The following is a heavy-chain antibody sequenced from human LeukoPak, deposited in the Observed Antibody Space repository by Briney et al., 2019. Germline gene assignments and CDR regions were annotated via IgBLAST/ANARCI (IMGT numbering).Heavy chain of an antibody. CDR3: ARMDRGAYNSPCYFDY. D-gene: IGHD5-24*01. J-gene: IGHJ4*02. CDR2: ISSSGTTI. Sequence: GGSLILPCAASGFTFSSYSMNWVRHTPGKGLQWVSYISSSGTTIYYADSVKGRFTISRDNVKNSLYLQMDSLRDEDTAIYYCARMDRGAYNSPCYFDYWGQGTLVTVSS. V-gene: IGHV3-48*02. CDR1: GFTFSSYS.